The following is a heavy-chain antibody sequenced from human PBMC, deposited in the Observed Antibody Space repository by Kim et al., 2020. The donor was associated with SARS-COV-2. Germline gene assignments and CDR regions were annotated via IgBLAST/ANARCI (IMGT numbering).Heavy chain of an antibody. CDR1: GFTFGNYA. J-gene: IGHJ6*03. V-gene: IGHV3-43*02. D-gene: IGHD3-3*01. Sequence: GGSLRLSCAASGFTFGNYAMRWVRQAPGKGLEWVFLISGGGGSTYSAVSVKGRFIISRDNSKNSLYLQMNSLRAEDTALYYCARGRGYYTYYYMDIWGKGTTVTVSS. CDR3: ARGRGYYTYYYMDI. CDR2: ISGGGGST.